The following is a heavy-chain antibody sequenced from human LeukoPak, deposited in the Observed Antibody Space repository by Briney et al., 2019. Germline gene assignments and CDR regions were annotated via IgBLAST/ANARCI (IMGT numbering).Heavy chain of an antibody. J-gene: IGHJ4*02. CDR1: GFTFSSYG. Sequence: GGSLRLSCAASGFTFSSYGIHWVRQAPGKGLEWVAFIRYDGSNKYYADSVKGRFTISRDNSKNTLYLQMNSLRAEDTAVYYCAKDGCSGGSCFRSASFDYWGQGTLVTVSS. D-gene: IGHD2-15*01. V-gene: IGHV3-30*02. CDR3: AKDGCSGGSCFRSASFDY. CDR2: IRYDGSNK.